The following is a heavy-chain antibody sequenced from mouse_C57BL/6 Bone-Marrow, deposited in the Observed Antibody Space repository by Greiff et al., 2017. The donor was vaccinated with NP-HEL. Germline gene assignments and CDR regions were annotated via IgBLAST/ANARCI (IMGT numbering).Heavy chain of an antibody. CDR2: IDPSDSYT. CDR1: GYTFTSYW. V-gene: IGHV1-69*01. CDR3: ASEGAFYYGSSWFAY. D-gene: IGHD1-1*01. Sequence: QVQLQQPGAELVMPGASVKLSCKASGYTFTSYWMHWVKQRPGQGLEWIGEIDPSDSYTNYNQKFKGKSTLTVDKSSSTAYMQLSSLTSEDSAVYYCASEGAFYYGSSWFAYWGQGTLVTVSA. J-gene: IGHJ3*01.